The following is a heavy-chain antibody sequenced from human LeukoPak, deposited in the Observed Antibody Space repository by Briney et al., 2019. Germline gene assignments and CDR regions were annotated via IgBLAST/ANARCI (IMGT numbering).Heavy chain of an antibody. Sequence: SETLSLTCTVSGGSISSSSYYWGWIRQPPGKGLEWIGSIYYSGSTYYNPSLKSRVTISVDTSKNQFSLKLSSVTAADTAVYYCARVVPTGHYYGSGSIDYWGQGTLVIVSS. CDR2: IYYSGST. CDR1: GGSISSSSYY. V-gene: IGHV4-39*07. D-gene: IGHD3-10*01. CDR3: ARVVPTGHYYGSGSIDY. J-gene: IGHJ4*02.